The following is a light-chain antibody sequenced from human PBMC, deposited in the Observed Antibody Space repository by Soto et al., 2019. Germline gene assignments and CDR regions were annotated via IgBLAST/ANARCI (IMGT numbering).Light chain of an antibody. CDR3: SSYTSTSTPLI. Sequence: SALTQPASVSGSPGQSITISCSGSSSDIGAYDYVSWYQQHPGKAPKLLIYEVTSRPSGVSHRFSGSKSGNTASLSISGLQLEDDADYYCSSYTSTSTPLIFGGGTKLTVL. CDR2: EVT. CDR1: SSDIGAYDY. V-gene: IGLV2-14*01. J-gene: IGLJ2*01.